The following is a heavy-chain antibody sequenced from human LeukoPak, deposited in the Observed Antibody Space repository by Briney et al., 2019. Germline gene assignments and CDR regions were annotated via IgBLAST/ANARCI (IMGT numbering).Heavy chain of an antibody. CDR1: GFTFSSYG. Sequence: GGSLRLSCAASGFTFSSYGMHWVRQAPGKGLEWVANVNRDGSETYYLDSVKGRFTISKDNAKNSLYLQMNSLRAEDTALYHCARNNGMDVWGQGTTVIVSS. V-gene: IGHV3-7*03. J-gene: IGHJ6*02. CDR2: VNRDGSET. CDR3: ARNNGMDV.